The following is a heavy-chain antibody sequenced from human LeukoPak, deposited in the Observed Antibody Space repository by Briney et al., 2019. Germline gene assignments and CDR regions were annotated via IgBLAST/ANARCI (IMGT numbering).Heavy chain of an antibody. CDR1: GFTVSSNY. V-gene: IGHV3-53*01. CDR3: ARTLWGAFGVVITTRYYGMDV. Sequence: PGGSLRLSCAASGFTVSSNYMSWVRQAPGKGLEWVSVIYSGGSTYYADSVTGGFTISRDNSKNTLYLQMNSLRAEDTAVYYCARTLWGAFGVVITTRYYGMDVWGQGTTVTVSS. J-gene: IGHJ6*02. CDR2: IYSGGST. D-gene: IGHD3-3*01.